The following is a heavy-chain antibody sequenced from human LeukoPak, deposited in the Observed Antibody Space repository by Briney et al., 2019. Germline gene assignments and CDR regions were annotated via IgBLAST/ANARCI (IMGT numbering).Heavy chain of an antibody. D-gene: IGHD3-3*01. CDR1: GFTFSSYA. J-gene: IGHJ2*01. V-gene: IGHV3-23*01. Sequence: PGGSLRLSCAASGFTFSSYAMSWVRQAPGKGLEWVSAINGSGGRTYYADSVKGRFTISRDNSKNTLYLQMNSLRADDTAVYYCAKADFGVAIYWYYDLWGRGTLVTVSS. CDR2: INGSGGRT. CDR3: AKADFGVAIYWYYDL.